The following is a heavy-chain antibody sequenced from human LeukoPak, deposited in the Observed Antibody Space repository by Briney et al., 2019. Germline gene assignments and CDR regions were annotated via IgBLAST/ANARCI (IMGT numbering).Heavy chain of an antibody. D-gene: IGHD6-19*01. V-gene: IGHV3-30-3*01. J-gene: IGHJ3*02. CDR3: ARDGHSGWYGSDAFDI. CDR2: ISYDGSNK. CDR1: GFTFSSYA. Sequence: GGSLRLSCAASGFTFSSYAMHWVRQAPGKGLEWVAAISYDGSNKYYADSVKGRFTISRDNSKNTLYLQMNSLRAEDTAVYYCARDGHSGWYGSDAFDIWGQGTMVTVSS.